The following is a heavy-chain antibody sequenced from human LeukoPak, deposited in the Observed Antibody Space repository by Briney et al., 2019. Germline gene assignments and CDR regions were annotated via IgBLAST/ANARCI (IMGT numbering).Heavy chain of an antibody. D-gene: IGHD3-10*01. CDR1: GGSISSSSYY. CDR3: ARDRGTPKGYFDY. CDR2: IYYSGST. V-gene: IGHV4-39*07. J-gene: IGHJ4*02. Sequence: SETLSLTCIVSGGSISSSSYYWGWIRQPPGKGLEWIGSIYYSGSTYYNPSLQSRVTISVDTSKNQFSLKLSSVTAADAAVYYCARDRGTPKGYFDYWGQGTLVTVSS.